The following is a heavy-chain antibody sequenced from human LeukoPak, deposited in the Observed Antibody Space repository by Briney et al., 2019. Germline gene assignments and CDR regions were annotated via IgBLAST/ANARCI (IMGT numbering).Heavy chain of an antibody. D-gene: IGHD5-18*01. CDR1: GYSFTTYR. J-gene: IGHJ3*02. V-gene: IGHV5-51*01. CDR2: IYPGDSDV. Sequence: GESLKISCQGSGYSFTTYRIGWVRQVPGKGLEWMGIIYPGDSDVRYSPSFQGQVTILADKSISTAYLQWSSLKASDTAMYYCARPREEGTAMGLRAFDIWGQGTMVTVSS. CDR3: ARPREEGTAMGLRAFDI.